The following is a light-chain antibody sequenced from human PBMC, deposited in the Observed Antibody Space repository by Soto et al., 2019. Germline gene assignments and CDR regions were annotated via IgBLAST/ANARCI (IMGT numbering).Light chain of an antibody. J-gene: IGLJ1*01. CDR2: GVS. CDR3: CSYAGGPEV. Sequence: QSALTQPRSVSGSPGQSVTISCTGTSSDVGGYKYVPWYQQKPGKAPKLIIYGVSRWPSGVPNRFSGSKSGNRASLTISGLQAEDEGDYYCCSYAGGPEVFGTGTKVTVL. CDR1: SSDVGGYKY. V-gene: IGLV2-11*01.